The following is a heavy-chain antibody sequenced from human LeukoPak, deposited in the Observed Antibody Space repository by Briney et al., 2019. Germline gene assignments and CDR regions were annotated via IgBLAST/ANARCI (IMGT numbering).Heavy chain of an antibody. CDR1: GFTFSSYG. V-gene: IGHV3-23*01. CDR3: AKASAMIVVVSKHFDY. Sequence: GGSLRLSCAASGFTFSSYGMSWVRQAPGKGLEWVSAISGSGGSTYYADSVKDRFTISRDNSKNTLYLQMNSLRAEDTAVYYCAKASAMIVVVSKHFDYWGQGTLVTVSS. J-gene: IGHJ4*02. CDR2: ISGSGGST. D-gene: IGHD3-22*01.